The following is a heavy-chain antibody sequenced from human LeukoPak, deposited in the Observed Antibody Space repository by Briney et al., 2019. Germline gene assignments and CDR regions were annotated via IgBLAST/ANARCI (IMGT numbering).Heavy chain of an antibody. J-gene: IGHJ4*02. CDR1: GGSISSYY. CDR3: ARGYSSSWYTPPGY. D-gene: IGHD6-13*01. V-gene: IGHV4-59*01. Sequence: SETLSLTCTVSGGSISSYYWSWIRQPPGKGLEWIGYIYYSGSTNYNPSLKSRVTISVDTSKNQFSLKLSSVTAADTAVYCCARGYSSSWYTPPGYWGQGTLVTVSS. CDR2: IYYSGST.